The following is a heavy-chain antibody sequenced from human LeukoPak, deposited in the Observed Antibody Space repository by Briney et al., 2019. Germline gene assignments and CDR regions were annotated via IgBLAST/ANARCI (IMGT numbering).Heavy chain of an antibody. V-gene: IGHV3-33*01. CDR2: TWFDGSDK. CDR3: ARDRFPHDYAHYGMDV. Sequence: GGSLRLSCAASGFTFSNYGIHWVRQAPGKGLEWVTATWFDGSDKYYADSVKGRFTISRDNSKNTLYLQMNSLRAEDTAVYYCARDRFPHDYAHYGMDVWGQGTTVTVSS. CDR1: GFTFSNYG. D-gene: IGHD3-16*01. J-gene: IGHJ6*02.